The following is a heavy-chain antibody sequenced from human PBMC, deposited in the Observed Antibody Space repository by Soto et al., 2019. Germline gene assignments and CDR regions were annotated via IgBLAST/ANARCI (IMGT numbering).Heavy chain of an antibody. Sequence: VQLVQSGAEVKEPGSSVKVSCVTSGDSFRIYPISWVRQAPGRGLEWMGGIIPIFGTTNYAQNFQGRVTITADESTRTVYMAMSSLRSEDTAVYYCARVGGYCNDNTCLPFNWCDPWGQGTGVTVSS. CDR2: IIPIFGTT. D-gene: IGHD2-15*01. V-gene: IGHV1-69*01. J-gene: IGHJ5*01. CDR3: ARVGGYCNDNTCLPFNWCDP. CDR1: GDSFRIYP.